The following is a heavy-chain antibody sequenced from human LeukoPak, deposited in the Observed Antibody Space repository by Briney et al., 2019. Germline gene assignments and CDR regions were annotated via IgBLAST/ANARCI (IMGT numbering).Heavy chain of an antibody. J-gene: IGHJ4*02. CDR3: ARDRRYYGSGGYHDY. D-gene: IGHD3-10*01. V-gene: IGHV1-46*01. CDR1: GYTFTSYY. CDR2: INPSGGST. Sequence: ASVKVSCKASGYTFTSYYMHWVRQAPGQGLEWMGIINPSGGSTSYAQKFQGRVTMTRDTSTSTVYMELSSLRSEDTAVYYCARDRRYYGSGGYHDYWGQGTLVAVSS.